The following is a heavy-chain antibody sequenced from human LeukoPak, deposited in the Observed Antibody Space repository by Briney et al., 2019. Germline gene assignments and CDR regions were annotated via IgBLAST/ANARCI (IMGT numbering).Heavy chain of an antibody. V-gene: IGHV3-21*01. Sequence: GGSLXLSCAASGFNFNIYSMXXXXQAPGRGXXXXXXISFGXXXFSYADSVXGRFTISRDDAKKSLYLQMNGLRAEDTAFYYCASGIFYASVPTWSPVWGQGTLVTVSS. CDR2: ISFGXXXF. CDR1: GFNFNIYS. D-gene: IGHD3-16*01. CDR3: ASGIFYASVPTWSPV. J-gene: IGHJ4*02.